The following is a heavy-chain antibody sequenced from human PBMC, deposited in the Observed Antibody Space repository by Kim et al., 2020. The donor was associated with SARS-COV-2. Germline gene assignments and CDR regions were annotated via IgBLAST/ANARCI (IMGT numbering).Heavy chain of an antibody. CDR3: AGGSVGGSYFDY. D-gene: IGHD1-26*01. J-gene: IGHJ4*02. V-gene: IGHV4-31*02. Sequence: YCNPSRQSRVTISVDTAKNQFCLKRSSVTAADTAVYYCAGGSVGGSYFDYWGQGTLVTVSS.